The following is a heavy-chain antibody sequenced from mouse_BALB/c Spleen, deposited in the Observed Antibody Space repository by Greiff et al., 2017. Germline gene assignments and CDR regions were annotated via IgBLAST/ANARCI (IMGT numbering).Heavy chain of an antibody. D-gene: IGHD2-10*01. CDR1: GYSFTGYY. CDR3: SNAYYGNYGAMDY. CDR2: INPYNGAT. Sequence: VQLQQSGPELVKPGASVKISCKASGYSFTGYYMHWVKQSHVKSLEWIGRINPYNGATSYNQNFKDKASLTVDKSSSTAYMELHSLTSEDSAVYYCSNAYYGNYGAMDYGGQGTSVTVAS. J-gene: IGHJ4*01. V-gene: IGHV1-31*01.